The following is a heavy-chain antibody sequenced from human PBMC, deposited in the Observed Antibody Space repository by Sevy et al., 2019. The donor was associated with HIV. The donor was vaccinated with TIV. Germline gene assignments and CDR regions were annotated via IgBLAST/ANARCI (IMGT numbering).Heavy chain of an antibody. CDR1: GFTLNNYA. Sequence: GGSLRLSSAASGFTLNNYAMNWVRQAPGKGLEWVSGISGSGVSTYYADSVKGRFTISRDNSKNTLYLQMNSLRAEDTAVYYCAKDSYFDNTLFDYWGQGTLVTVSS. J-gene: IGHJ4*02. CDR3: AKDSYFDNTLFDY. D-gene: IGHD3-22*01. CDR2: ISGSGVST. V-gene: IGHV3-23*01.